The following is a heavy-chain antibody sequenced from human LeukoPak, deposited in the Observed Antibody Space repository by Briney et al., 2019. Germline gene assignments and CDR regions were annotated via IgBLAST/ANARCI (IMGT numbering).Heavy chain of an antibody. CDR3: ARGSGSYDAFDI. CDR2: INAGNGNT. J-gene: IGHJ3*02. V-gene: IGHV1-3*03. Sequence: ASVKVSCKASGYTFTSYAMHWVRQAPGQRLEWMGWINAGNGNTKYSQESQGRVTITRDTSASTAYMELSSLRSEDMAVYYCARGSGSYDAFDIWGQRTMVTVSS. CDR1: GYTFTSYA. D-gene: IGHD1-26*01.